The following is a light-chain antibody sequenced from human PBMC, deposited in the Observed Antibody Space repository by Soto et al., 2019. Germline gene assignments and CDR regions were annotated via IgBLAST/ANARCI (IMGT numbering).Light chain of an antibody. CDR1: QRIARTY. CDR3: QPYGYSPIT. V-gene: IGKV3-20*01. Sequence: EVVVTQSPGTLSLSRGERATLSCMARQRIARTYSAWYQQKPGQAPTLLIHDISTRATGIPHRISASGSGADFTFTIGGLETDEFAVYSCQPYGYSPITFGHGTPLEIK. CDR2: DIS. J-gene: IGKJ5*01.